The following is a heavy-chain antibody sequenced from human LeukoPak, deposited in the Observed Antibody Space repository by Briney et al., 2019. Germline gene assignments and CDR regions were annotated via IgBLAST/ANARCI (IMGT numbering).Heavy chain of an antibody. J-gene: IGHJ4*02. D-gene: IGHD6-19*01. CDR3: ARGKSGWYFDY. Sequence: GGSLRLSCAASGFTFSSYWMSWVRQAPGKGLEWVANIKQDGSEKYYVDSVKGRFTISRDNAKNSLYLQMNSLRAEDTAAYYCARGKSGWYFDYWGQGTLVTVSS. CDR2: IKQDGSEK. CDR1: GFTFSSYW. V-gene: IGHV3-7*01.